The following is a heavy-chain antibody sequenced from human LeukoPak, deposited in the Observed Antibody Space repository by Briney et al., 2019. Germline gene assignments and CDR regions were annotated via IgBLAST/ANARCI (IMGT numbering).Heavy chain of an antibody. Sequence: GGSLRLSCAASGFTFSSYAMSWVRQAPGKGLEWVSAISGSGGSTYYADSVKGRFTISRDNSKNTLYLQMNSLRAEDTAVYYCAKGISRSWFGGQWGAFDIWGQGTMVTVSS. J-gene: IGHJ3*02. D-gene: IGHD3-10*01. CDR1: GFTFSSYA. V-gene: IGHV3-23*01. CDR2: ISGSGGST. CDR3: AKGISRSWFGGQWGAFDI.